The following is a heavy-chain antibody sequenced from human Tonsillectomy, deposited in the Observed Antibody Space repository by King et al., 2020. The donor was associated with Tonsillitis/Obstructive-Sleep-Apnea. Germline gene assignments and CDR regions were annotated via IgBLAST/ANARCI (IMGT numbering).Heavy chain of an antibody. CDR1: GGSINNYY. CDR3: ARSGSYSQFYYYYYYMDV. V-gene: IGHV4-59*01. CDR2: IYNSGSN. D-gene: IGHD1-26*01. Sequence: VQLQESGPGLVKPSETLSLTCNVSGGSINNYYWNWLRQPPGKGLEWIGYIYNSGSNNYNPSLRSRVTILVDTSKSQVSLKLSSVTAADTAVYYCARSGSYSQFYYYYYYMDVWGKGTTVTVSS. J-gene: IGHJ6*03.